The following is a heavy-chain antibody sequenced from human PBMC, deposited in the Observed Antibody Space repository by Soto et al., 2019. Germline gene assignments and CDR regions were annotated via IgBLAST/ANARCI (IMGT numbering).Heavy chain of an antibody. CDR1: DGSISTYF. CDR2: IDNSGNT. J-gene: IGHJ4*02. D-gene: IGHD3-3*01. CDR3: ARGGQDFWSGPFDY. V-gene: IGHV4-4*07. Sequence: ETLSLTCTVSDGSISTYFCNWIRQPAGKGLEWIGRIDNSGNTNYNPSLKSRVTMSADTSRNQFSLKLNSVTAADTAVYYCARGGQDFWSGPFDYWGQGALVTVSS.